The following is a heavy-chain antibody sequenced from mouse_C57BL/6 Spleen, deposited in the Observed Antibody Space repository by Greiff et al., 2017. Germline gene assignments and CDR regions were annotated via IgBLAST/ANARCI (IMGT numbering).Heavy chain of an antibody. J-gene: IGHJ4*01. V-gene: IGHV2-2*01. CDR1: GFSLTSYG. D-gene: IGHD2-3*01. CDR2: IWSGGST. Sequence: QVQLQQSGPGLVQPSPSLSISCTASGFSLTSYGVHWVRQSPGKGLEWLGVIWSGGSTDYNAAFISSLSISKDNSKSQVFFKMNSLQADDTAIYCCARNPRWLLPGGYAMDYWGQGTSVTVSS. CDR3: ARNPRWLLPGGYAMDY.